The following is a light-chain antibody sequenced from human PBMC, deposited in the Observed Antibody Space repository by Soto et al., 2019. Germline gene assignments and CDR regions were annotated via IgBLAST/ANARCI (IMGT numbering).Light chain of an antibody. Sequence: DIQMTQSPSSLSASIGDRVTITCRASQSISTYLNWYQHKPGKAPKLLIYAASSLQSGVPSRFSGTESGPDFPLTISTLQHEDFATYYCQQSYSTPPTFGQGTKVEIK. CDR3: QQSYSTPPT. CDR2: AAS. V-gene: IGKV1-39*01. J-gene: IGKJ1*01. CDR1: QSISTY.